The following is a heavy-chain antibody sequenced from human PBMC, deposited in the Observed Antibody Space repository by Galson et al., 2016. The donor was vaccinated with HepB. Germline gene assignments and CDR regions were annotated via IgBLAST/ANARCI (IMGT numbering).Heavy chain of an antibody. CDR1: GYTFTGYV. Sequence: SVKVSCKASGYTFTGYVIQWVRQAPGQGLEWMGILNPSGGATTYAQKFQGRVTMTRDTSTSTVYMELSSLRSEDTAVYYCARTGYCSGGACRNWLDPWGQGTLVTVSS. CDR2: LNPSGGAT. CDR3: ARTGYCSGGACRNWLDP. J-gene: IGHJ5*02. D-gene: IGHD2-15*01. V-gene: IGHV1-46*01.